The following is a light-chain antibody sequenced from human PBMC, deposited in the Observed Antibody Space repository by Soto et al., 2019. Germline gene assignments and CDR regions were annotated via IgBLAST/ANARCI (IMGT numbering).Light chain of an antibody. CDR2: SNN. V-gene: IGLV1-44*01. J-gene: IGLJ1*01. CDR3: AAWDDSLKGFV. Sequence: QSVLTQPSSASGTPGQRVTVSCSGSSSNIGSNTVNWYQQLPGTAPKLLIYSNNQQPSGVPDRSSGSKSGTSASLAISGLQSEDEAGYYCAAWDDSLKGFVFGTGTKVTVL. CDR1: SSNIGSNT.